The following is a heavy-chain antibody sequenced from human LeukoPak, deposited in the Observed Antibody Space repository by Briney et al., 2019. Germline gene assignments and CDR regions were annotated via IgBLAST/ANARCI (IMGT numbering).Heavy chain of an antibody. CDR1: GLTFSNIW. Sequence: GGSLRLSCAASGLTFSNIWMTWVRQAPGKGLEWVATIDPDGSLKNYVDSVKGRFAISRDNAKNSVYLQMNSLRAEDTAVYYCARDYGEYYYDSSGYYGGFDYWGQGTLVTVSS. J-gene: IGHJ4*02. V-gene: IGHV3-7*01. CDR3: ARDYGEYYYDSSGYYGGFDY. D-gene: IGHD3-22*01. CDR2: IDPDGSLK.